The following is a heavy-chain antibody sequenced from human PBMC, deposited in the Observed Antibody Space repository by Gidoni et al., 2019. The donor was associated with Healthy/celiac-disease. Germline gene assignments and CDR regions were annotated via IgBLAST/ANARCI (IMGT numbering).Heavy chain of an antibody. CDR2: INHSGST. Sequence: QVQLQQWRAGLLKPSATLSLTRAVYGGSFSGYYWSWIRQPPGKGLEWIGEINHSGSTNYNPSLKSRVTISVDTSKNQFSLKLSSVTAADTAVYYCARESRHCSGGSCYSAVFDYWGQGTLVTVSS. CDR1: GGSFSGYY. J-gene: IGHJ4*02. CDR3: ARESRHCSGGSCYSAVFDY. V-gene: IGHV4-34*01. D-gene: IGHD2-15*01.